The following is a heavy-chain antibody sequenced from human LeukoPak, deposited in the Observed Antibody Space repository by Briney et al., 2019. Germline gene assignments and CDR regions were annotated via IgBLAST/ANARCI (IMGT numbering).Heavy chain of an antibody. CDR1: GGSFSGYY. CDR2: INHSGST. Sequence: SETLSLTCAVYGGSFSGYYWSWIRQPPGKGLEWIGEINHSGSTNYNSSLKSRVTISVDTSKNQFSLKLSSVTAADTAVYYCARQLGSGWYGDYYFDYWGQGTLVTVSS. D-gene: IGHD6-19*01. V-gene: IGHV4-34*01. J-gene: IGHJ4*02. CDR3: ARQLGSGWYGDYYFDY.